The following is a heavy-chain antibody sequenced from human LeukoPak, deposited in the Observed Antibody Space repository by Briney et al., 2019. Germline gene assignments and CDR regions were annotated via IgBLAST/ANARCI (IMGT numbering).Heavy chain of an antibody. Sequence: GGSLRLSCAASGFAFNTYAMHWVRQAPGQGLEWVALIWHDGSHKFYSNSVRGQFTISRDNSKNTVSLQMNNLRPEDTAVYYCAREIFGSGSYLDFWGQGTLVTVSS. CDR2: IWHDGSHK. J-gene: IGHJ4*02. V-gene: IGHV3-33*01. D-gene: IGHD3-10*01. CDR1: GFAFNTYA. CDR3: AREIFGSGSYLDF.